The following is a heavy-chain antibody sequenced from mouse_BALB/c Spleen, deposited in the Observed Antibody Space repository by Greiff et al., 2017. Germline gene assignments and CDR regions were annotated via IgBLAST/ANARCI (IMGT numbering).Heavy chain of an antibody. CDR1: GYTFSSYW. CDR3: ARPYYAYAMDY. D-gene: IGHD1-1*01. Sequence: VQLQQPGAELMKPGASVKISCKATGYTFSSYWIEWVKQRPGHGLEWIGEILPGSGSTNYNEKFKGKATFTADTSSNTAYMQLSSLTSEDSAVYYGARPYYAYAMDYWGQGTSVTVSS. J-gene: IGHJ4*01. CDR2: ILPGSGST. V-gene: IGHV1-9*01.